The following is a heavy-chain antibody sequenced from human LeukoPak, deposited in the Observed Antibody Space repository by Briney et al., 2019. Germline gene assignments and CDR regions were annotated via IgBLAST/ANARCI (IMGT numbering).Heavy chain of an antibody. CDR3: AKVAAAGNYYYYYYMDV. V-gene: IGHV3-23*01. Sequence: PGGSLRLSCAASGFTFSSYAMSWVRQAPGKGLEWVLAISGSGGSTYYADSVKGRFTISRDNSKNTLYLQMNSLRAEDTAVYYCAKVAAAGNYYYYYYMDVWGKGTTVTVSS. J-gene: IGHJ6*03. D-gene: IGHD6-13*01. CDR1: GFTFSSYA. CDR2: ISGSGGST.